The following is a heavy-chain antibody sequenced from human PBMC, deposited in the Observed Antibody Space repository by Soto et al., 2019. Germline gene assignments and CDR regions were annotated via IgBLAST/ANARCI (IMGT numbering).Heavy chain of an antibody. CDR2: FDPEDGET. V-gene: IGHV1-24*01. Sequence: GASVKVSCKVSGYTLAGLSMHWVRQAPGKGLEWMGGFDPEDGETIYAQKFQGRVTMTEDTSTDTAYMELSSLRSEDTAVYYCATGMYCSGGSCSDYWGQGTLVTVSS. CDR3: ATGMYCSGGSCSDY. J-gene: IGHJ4*02. CDR1: GYTLAGLS. D-gene: IGHD2-15*01.